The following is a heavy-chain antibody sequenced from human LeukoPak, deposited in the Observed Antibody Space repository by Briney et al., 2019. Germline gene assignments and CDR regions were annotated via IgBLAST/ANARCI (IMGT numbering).Heavy chain of an antibody. CDR2: IYHSGST. D-gene: IGHD2-15*01. J-gene: IGHJ4*02. V-gene: IGHV4-4*02. CDR3: ARGGCSGGSCYYDY. Sequence: SGTLSLTCAVSGGSISSSNWWSWVRQPPGKGLEWIGKIYHSGSTNYNPSLKSRVTISVDKSKNQFSLKLSSVTAADTAVYYCARGGCSGGSCYYDYWGQGTLVTVSS. CDR1: GGSISSSNW.